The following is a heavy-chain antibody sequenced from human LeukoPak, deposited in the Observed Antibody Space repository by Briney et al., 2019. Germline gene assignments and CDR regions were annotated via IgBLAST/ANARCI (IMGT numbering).Heavy chain of an antibody. V-gene: IGHV3-23*01. J-gene: IGHJ6*02. CDR2: ISGSGGST. CDR3: ARGSEDYYYYGMDV. CDR1: GFTFSSYA. Sequence: PGGSLRLSCAASGFTFSSYAMSWVRQAPGKGLEWVSAISGSGGSTYYADSVKGRFTISRDNAKNSLYLQMNSLRAADTAVYYCARGSEDYYYYGMDVWGQGTTVTVSS.